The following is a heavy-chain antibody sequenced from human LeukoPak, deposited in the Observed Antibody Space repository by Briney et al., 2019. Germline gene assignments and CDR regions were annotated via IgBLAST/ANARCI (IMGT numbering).Heavy chain of an antibody. J-gene: IGHJ5*02. CDR1: GFTFSSYG. CDR3: ARDNYGSGSYSWFDP. CDR2: IWYDGSNK. D-gene: IGHD3-10*01. Sequence: GGSLRLSCAASGFTFSSYGMHWVRQAPGKGLEWGAVIWYDGSNKYYADSVKGRFTISRDNSKTTLYLQMNSLRAEDTAVYYCARDNYGSGSYSWFDPWGQGTLVTVSS. V-gene: IGHV3-33*01.